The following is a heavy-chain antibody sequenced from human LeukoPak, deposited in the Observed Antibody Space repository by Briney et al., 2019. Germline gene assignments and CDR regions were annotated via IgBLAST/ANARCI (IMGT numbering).Heavy chain of an antibody. J-gene: IGHJ1*01. D-gene: IGHD6-13*01. CDR3: AKDLGSSWYPEYFQH. CDR1: GFTFSSYA. Sequence: PGGSLRLSCAASGFTFSSYAMSWVRQAPGKGLEWVSAISGSGGSTYYADSVKGRFTNSRDNSKNTLYLQMNSLRAEDTAVYYCAKDLGSSWYPEYFQHWGQGTLVTVSS. CDR2: ISGSGGST. V-gene: IGHV3-23*01.